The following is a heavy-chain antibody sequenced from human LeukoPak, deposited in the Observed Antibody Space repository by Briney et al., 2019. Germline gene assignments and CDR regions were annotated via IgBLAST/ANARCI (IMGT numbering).Heavy chain of an antibody. CDR3: ARGGEYYYYMDV. CDR2: IIPIFGTA. Sequence: GASVKVSCKASGYTFTGYYMHWVRQAPGQGLEWMGGIIPIFGTANYAQKFQGRVTITTDESTSTAYMELSSLRSEDTAVYYCARGGEYYYYMDVWGKGTTVTVSS. CDR1: GYTFTGYY. J-gene: IGHJ6*03. V-gene: IGHV1-69*05. D-gene: IGHD3-16*01.